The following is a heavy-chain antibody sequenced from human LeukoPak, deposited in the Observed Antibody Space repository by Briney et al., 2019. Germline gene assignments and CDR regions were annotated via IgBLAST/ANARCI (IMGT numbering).Heavy chain of an antibody. Sequence: SETLSLTCAVYGGSFSGYYWSWIRQPPGKGLEWIGEINHSGSTNYNPSLKSRVTISVDTSKNQFSLKLSSVTAADTAVYYCARGRYDSSGYYAPPFDYWGQGTLVTVSS. J-gene: IGHJ4*02. D-gene: IGHD3-22*01. V-gene: IGHV4-34*01. CDR3: ARGRYDSSGYYAPPFDY. CDR2: INHSGST. CDR1: GGSFSGYY.